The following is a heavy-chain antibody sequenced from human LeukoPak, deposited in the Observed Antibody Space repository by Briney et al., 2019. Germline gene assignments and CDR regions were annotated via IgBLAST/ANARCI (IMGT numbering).Heavy chain of an antibody. CDR2: ISGSGGST. V-gene: IGHV3-23*01. CDR3: AKDPLANYDFRSGHNGRGYFQH. CDR1: GFAFSSYA. J-gene: IGHJ1*01. Sequence: PGGSLRLSCAASGFAFSSYAMSWVRQAPGKGLEWVSAISGSGGSTYYADSVKGRFTISRDNSKNTLYLQMNSLRAEDTAVYYCAKDPLANYDFRSGHNGRGYFQHWGQGTLVTVSS. D-gene: IGHD3-3*01.